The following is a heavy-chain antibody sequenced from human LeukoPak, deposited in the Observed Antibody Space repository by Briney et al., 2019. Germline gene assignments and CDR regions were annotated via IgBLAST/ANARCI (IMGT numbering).Heavy chain of an antibody. CDR2: INPSGGST. Sequence: ASVKVSCKASGYTFTSYYMHWARQAPGQGLERMGIINPSGGSTSYAQKFQGRVTMTRDTSTSTVYMELSSLRSEDTAVYYCARIYCSSTSRYGFFGYWGQGTLVTVSS. V-gene: IGHV1-46*01. CDR1: GYTFTSYY. J-gene: IGHJ4*02. CDR3: ARIYCSSTSRYGFFGY. D-gene: IGHD2-2*01.